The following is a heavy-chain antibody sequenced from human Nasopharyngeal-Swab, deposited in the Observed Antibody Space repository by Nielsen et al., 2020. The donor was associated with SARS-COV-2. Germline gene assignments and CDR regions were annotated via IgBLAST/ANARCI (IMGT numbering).Heavy chain of an antibody. CDR1: GGSFSGYN. CDR2: INHSGST. CDR3: AREDGSSAY. Sequence: SETLSLTCAVYGGSFSGYNWNWIRQPPGKGLEWIGEINHSGSTNYNPSLKSRVTISVETSKRQFSLKVRSVTAADTAVYYCAREDGSSAYWGQGTLVTVSS. J-gene: IGHJ4*02. V-gene: IGHV4-34*01. D-gene: IGHD6-25*01.